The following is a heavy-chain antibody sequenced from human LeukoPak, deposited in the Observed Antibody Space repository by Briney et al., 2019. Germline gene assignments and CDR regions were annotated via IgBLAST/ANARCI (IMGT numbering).Heavy chain of an antibody. V-gene: IGHV3-21*01. Sequence: PGGSLRLSCAASGFTFSSYSMNWVRQAPGKGLEWFSSISSSSSYIYYADSVKGRFTISRDNAKNSLYLQMNSLRAEDTAVYYCARGLGYCSGGSCRNWFDPWGQGTLVTVSS. CDR1: GFTFSSYS. CDR3: ARGLGYCSGGSCRNWFDP. CDR2: ISSSSSYI. D-gene: IGHD2-15*01. J-gene: IGHJ5*02.